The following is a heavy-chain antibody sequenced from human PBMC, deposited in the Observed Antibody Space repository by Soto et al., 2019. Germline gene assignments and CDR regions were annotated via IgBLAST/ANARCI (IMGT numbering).Heavy chain of an antibody. CDR1: GGSISSSNW. V-gene: IGHV4-4*02. CDR3: ARGLIVVVVAATVGGFDP. D-gene: IGHD2-15*01. Sequence: QVQLQESGPGLVKPSGTLSLTCAVSGGSISSSNWWSWVRQPPGKGLEGIGEIYHSGSTNSNPSLKSRVTISVDKSKNQFSLKLSSVTAADTAVYYCARGLIVVVVAATVGGFDPWGQGTLVTVSS. CDR2: IYHSGST. J-gene: IGHJ5*02.